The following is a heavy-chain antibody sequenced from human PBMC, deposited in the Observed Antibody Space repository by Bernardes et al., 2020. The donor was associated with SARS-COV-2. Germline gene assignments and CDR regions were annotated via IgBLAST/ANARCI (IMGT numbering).Heavy chain of an antibody. J-gene: IGHJ2*01. CDR1: GASISRYF. V-gene: IGHV4-59*01. Sequence: SETLSLTCTVSGASISRYFWGWIRQPPGKGLEWLAGVSYTGRTNYNPSLQSRLTMSMDTSKNQFSLKMNSVTAADTAFYCCARDNLFPHSGNTVIRYFELWGRGTLVTVSS. D-gene: IGHD5-18*01. CDR3: ARDNLFPHSGNTVIRYFEL. CDR2: VSYTGRT.